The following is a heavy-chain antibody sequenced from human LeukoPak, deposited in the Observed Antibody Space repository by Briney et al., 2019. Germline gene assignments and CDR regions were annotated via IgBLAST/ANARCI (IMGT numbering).Heavy chain of an antibody. V-gene: IGHV3-30*03. D-gene: IGHD4-17*01. J-gene: IGHJ4*02. CDR2: ISYDGSNK. CDR3: ASSVEDLLTTVTTWGGFDY. CDR1: GFTFSSYG. Sequence: GGSLRLSCAASGFTFSSYGMHWVRQAPGKGLEWVAVISYDGSNKYYADSVKGRFTISRDNSKNTLYLQMNSLGAEDTAVYYCASSVEDLLTTVTTWGGFDYWGQGTLVTVSS.